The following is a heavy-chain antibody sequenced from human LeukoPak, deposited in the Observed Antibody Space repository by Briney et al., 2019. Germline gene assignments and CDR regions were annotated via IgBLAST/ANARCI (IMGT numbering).Heavy chain of an antibody. CDR1: GYTFTGYY. D-gene: IGHD3-22*01. CDR2: INPNSGGT. CDR3: AKAVKVDDTSGYYGVFDY. Sequence: ASVKVSRKASGYTFTGYYMHWVRRAPGQGLEWMGWINPNSGGTHYAQTFQGRVTMTRDTSITTAYMELSSLRSDDTAVYYCAKAVKVDDTSGYYGVFDYWGQGTLVTVSS. J-gene: IGHJ4*02. V-gene: IGHV1-2*02.